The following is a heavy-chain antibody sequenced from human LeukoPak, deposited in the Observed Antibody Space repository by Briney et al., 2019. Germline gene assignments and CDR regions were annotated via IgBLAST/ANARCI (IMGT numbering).Heavy chain of an antibody. CDR1: GGSISSGGYY. V-gene: IGHV4-31*03. D-gene: IGHD5-24*01. Sequence: PSQTLSLTCTVSGGSISSGGYYWSWIRQHPGKGLEWIGYIYYSGSTYYNPSLKSRVTISVDTSKNQFSLKLSSVTAADTAVYYCARRRDGYRGRNYYYYGMDVWGQGTMVTVSS. CDR2: IYYSGST. J-gene: IGHJ6*02. CDR3: ARRRDGYRGRNYYYYGMDV.